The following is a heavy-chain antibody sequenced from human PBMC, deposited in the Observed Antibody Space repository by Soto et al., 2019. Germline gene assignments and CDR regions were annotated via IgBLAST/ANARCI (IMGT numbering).Heavy chain of an antibody. Sequence: QVQLVESGGGVVQPGRSLRLSCAASGFTFSSYGMHWVRQAPGKGLEWVAVISYDGSNKYYADSVKGRFTISRDNSKNTLYLQMNSLRAEDTAVYYCAKDVREIQLWGGLDYWGQGTLVTVSS. J-gene: IGHJ4*02. V-gene: IGHV3-30*18. CDR3: AKDVREIQLWGGLDY. CDR1: GFTFSSYG. CDR2: ISYDGSNK. D-gene: IGHD5-18*01.